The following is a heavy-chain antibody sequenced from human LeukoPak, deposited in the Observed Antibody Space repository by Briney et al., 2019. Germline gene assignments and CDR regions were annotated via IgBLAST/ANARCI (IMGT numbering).Heavy chain of an antibody. D-gene: IGHD5-12*01. CDR3: ARGYSGYDRGFDP. V-gene: IGHV4-39*07. Sequence: SETLSLTCTVSGGSISSSSYYWGWIRQPPGKGLEWIGSIYYSGSTYYNPSLKSRVTISVDTSKNQFSLKLSSVTAADTAVYYCARGYSGYDRGFDPWGQGTLVTVSS. CDR1: GGSISSSSYY. J-gene: IGHJ5*02. CDR2: IYYSGST.